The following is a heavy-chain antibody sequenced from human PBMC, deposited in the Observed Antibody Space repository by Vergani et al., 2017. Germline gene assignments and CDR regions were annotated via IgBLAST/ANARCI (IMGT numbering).Heavy chain of an antibody. CDR3: ARHGGSGNFYHLFDS. D-gene: IGHD3-10*01. Sequence: VQLQESGPGLVKPPGTLSLTCAVSGVSIKSGFWWNWVRQPPGKGLEWIGEIHRSRSTNYNPSLRRRVTISVDTSKNLISLKLNSVTAADTALYYCARHGGSGNFYHLFDSWGQGTLVTVSS. CDR1: GVSIKSGFW. J-gene: IGHJ4*02. V-gene: IGHV4-4*03. CDR2: IHRSRST.